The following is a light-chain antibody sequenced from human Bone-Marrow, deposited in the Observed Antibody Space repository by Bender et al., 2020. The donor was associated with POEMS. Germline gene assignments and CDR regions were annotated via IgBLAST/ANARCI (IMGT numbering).Light chain of an antibody. Sequence: SYELTQPPSVSVSPGQTASITCSGDKLGDKYACWYQQKPGQSPVLVIYQDSKRPSGIPERFSGSDSGNTAPLTIKRVEAGNEADYYCKRWNPNRDQDVVGTGTKGTVL. CDR1: KLGDKY. J-gene: IGLJ1*01. V-gene: IGLV3-1*01. CDR3: KRWNPNRDQDV. CDR2: QDS.